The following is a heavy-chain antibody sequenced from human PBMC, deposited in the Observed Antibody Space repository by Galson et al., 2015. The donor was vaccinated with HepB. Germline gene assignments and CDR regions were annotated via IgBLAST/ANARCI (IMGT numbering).Heavy chain of an antibody. CDR2: ISYDGSNK. CDR1: GFTFSSYA. Sequence: SLRLSCAASGFTFSSYAMHWVRQAPGKGLEWVAVISYDGSNKYYADSVKGRFTISRDNSKNTLYLQMNSLRAEDTAVYYCAREGVQLWSRLNWFDPWGQGALVTVSS. J-gene: IGHJ5*02. D-gene: IGHD5-18*01. V-gene: IGHV3-30*04. CDR3: AREGVQLWSRLNWFDP.